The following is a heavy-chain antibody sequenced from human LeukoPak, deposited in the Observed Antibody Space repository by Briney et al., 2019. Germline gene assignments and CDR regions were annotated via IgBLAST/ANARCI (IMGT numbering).Heavy chain of an antibody. Sequence: SETLSLTCTVSGGSISSYYWSWIRQPPGKGLEWIGYIYYSGSTNYNPSLKSRVTISVDTSKNQFSLKLSSVTAADTAVYYCARDPGYNWNDHRAFDIWGQGTMVTVSS. CDR2: IYYSGST. D-gene: IGHD1-1*01. V-gene: IGHV4-59*01. CDR3: ARDPGYNWNDHRAFDI. CDR1: GGSISSYY. J-gene: IGHJ3*02.